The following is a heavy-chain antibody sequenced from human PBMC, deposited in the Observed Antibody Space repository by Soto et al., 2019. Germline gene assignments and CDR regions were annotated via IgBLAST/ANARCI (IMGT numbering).Heavy chain of an antibody. J-gene: IGHJ3*02. Sequence: SETLSLTCAVYGGSFSGYYWSWIRQPPGKGLEWIGEINHSGSTNYNPSLKSRVSISVDTSKNQFSLRLSSVTGADTAVYYCARRGDYYDSSGDAFDIWGQGTMVTVSS. CDR1: GGSFSGYY. CDR2: INHSGST. V-gene: IGHV4-34*01. CDR3: ARRGDYYDSSGDAFDI. D-gene: IGHD3-22*01.